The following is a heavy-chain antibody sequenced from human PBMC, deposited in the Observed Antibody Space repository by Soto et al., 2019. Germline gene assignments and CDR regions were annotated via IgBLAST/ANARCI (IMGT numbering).Heavy chain of an antibody. CDR1: GGSFSGYY. D-gene: IGHD3-10*01. Sequence: SETLSLTCAVYGGSFSGYYWSWIRQPPGKGLEWIGEINHSGSTNYNPSLKSRVTISVDTSKNQFSLKLSSVTAADTAVYYCARGLWFGDPALRYWGQGTLVTVSS. V-gene: IGHV4-34*01. CDR2: INHSGST. J-gene: IGHJ4*02. CDR3: ARGLWFGDPALRY.